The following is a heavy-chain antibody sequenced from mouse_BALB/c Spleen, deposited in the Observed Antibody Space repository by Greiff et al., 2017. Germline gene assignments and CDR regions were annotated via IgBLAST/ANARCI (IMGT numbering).Heavy chain of an antibody. Sequence: QVQLQQSGPQLVRPGASVKISCKASGYSFTSYWMHWVKQRPGQGLEWIGMIDPSDSETRLNQKFKDKATLTVDKSSSTAYMQLSSPTSEDSAVYYCAMITTGFAYWGQGTLVTVSA. CDR3: AMITTGFAY. CDR1: GYSFTSYW. D-gene: IGHD2-4*01. J-gene: IGHJ3*01. CDR2: IDPSDSET. V-gene: IGHV1-74*01.